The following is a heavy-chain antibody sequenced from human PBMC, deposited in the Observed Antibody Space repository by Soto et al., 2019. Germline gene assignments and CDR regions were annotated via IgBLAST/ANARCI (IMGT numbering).Heavy chain of an antibody. Sequence: PGGSLRLSSAASGFTVSSNYMSWVRQAPGKGLEWVSVIYSGGSPYYADSVKGRFTISRDNSKNTLYLQMNSLRADDTAVYYCARPPFFDYWGQGTLVTVSS. CDR1: GFTVSSNY. CDR3: ARPPFFDY. J-gene: IGHJ4*02. V-gene: IGHV3-53*01. CDR2: IYSGGSP.